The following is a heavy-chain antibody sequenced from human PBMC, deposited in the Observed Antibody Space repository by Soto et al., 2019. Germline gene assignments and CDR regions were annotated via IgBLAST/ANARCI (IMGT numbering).Heavy chain of an antibody. CDR3: ARASLRAVAGTLRGGHITHYYYYGMDV. Sequence: GGSLRLSCAASGFTFSSYSMNWVRQAPGKGLEWVSYISSSSSTIYYADSVKGRFTISRDNAKNSLYLQMNSLRDEDTAVYYCARASLRAVAGTLRGGHITHYYYYGMDVWGQGTTVTVSS. J-gene: IGHJ6*02. CDR1: GFTFSSYS. D-gene: IGHD6-19*01. CDR2: ISSSSSTI. V-gene: IGHV3-48*02.